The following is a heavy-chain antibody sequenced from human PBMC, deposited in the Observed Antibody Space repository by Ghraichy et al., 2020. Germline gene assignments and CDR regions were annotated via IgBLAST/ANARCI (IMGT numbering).Heavy chain of an antibody. CDR3: ARQLGYYSTSGEEVFDY. J-gene: IGHJ4*02. Sequence: SETLSLTCTVSGGSISSNTYYWGWIRQPPGKGLEWIGSIFYTGTTYYNPSLESRVTISVDTSKNQFSLKLSSVTAADTAVYYCARQLGYYSTSGEEVFDYWGQGTLVTVSS. V-gene: IGHV4-39*01. D-gene: IGHD3-10*01. CDR2: IFYTGTT. CDR1: GGSISSNTYY.